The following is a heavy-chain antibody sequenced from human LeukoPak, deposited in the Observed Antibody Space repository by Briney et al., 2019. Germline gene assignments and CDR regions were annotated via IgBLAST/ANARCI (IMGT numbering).Heavy chain of an antibody. J-gene: IGHJ4*02. V-gene: IGHV3-30-3*01. D-gene: IGHD1-20*01. Sequence: PGGSLRLSCAGSGFTFSSYAVHWVRQAPGKRLEWVAFISSDGTTEHYRDSVKGRFTLSRDNSKNTVSLQMNSLGTEDTAVYYCFFPGVTGKVYWGQGTLVTVSS. CDR1: GFTFSSYA. CDR2: ISSDGTTE. CDR3: FFPGVTGKVY.